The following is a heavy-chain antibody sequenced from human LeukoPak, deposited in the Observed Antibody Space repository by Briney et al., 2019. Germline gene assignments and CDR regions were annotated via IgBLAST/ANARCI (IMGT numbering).Heavy chain of an antibody. V-gene: IGHV3-20*04. CDR2: INWNGGST. CDR1: GFTFDDYG. D-gene: IGHD2-2*01. J-gene: IGHJ6*03. Sequence: GGSLRLSCAASGFTFDDYGMSWVRQAPGKGLELVSGINWNGGSTGYADSVKGRFTISRDNAKNSLYLQMNSLRAEDTALYYCARDSMPDCSSTSCYDAYYYYMDVWGKGTTVTVSS. CDR3: ARDSMPDCSSTSCYDAYYYYMDV.